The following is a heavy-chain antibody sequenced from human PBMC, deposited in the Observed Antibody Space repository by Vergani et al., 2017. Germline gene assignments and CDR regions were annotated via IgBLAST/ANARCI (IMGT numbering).Heavy chain of an antibody. CDR2: FFYNGTT. V-gene: IGHV4-31*11. Sequence: QVQLQESGPGVVKPSQTLYLTCAISGGSISRGDHCWTSIRQRPGKGLEWIGYFFYNGTTYHNPSLRSPLTNSVDPSQNQFSLKLRSVTAADTAVYYCARVGTQVPAPSYFYYMDVWGKGTTVVVSS. CDR1: GGSISRGDHC. CDR3: ARVGTQVPAPSYFYYMDV. J-gene: IGHJ6*03. D-gene: IGHD1-1*01.